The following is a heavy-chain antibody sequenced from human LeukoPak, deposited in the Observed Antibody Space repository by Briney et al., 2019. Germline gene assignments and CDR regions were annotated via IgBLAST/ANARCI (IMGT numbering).Heavy chain of an antibody. D-gene: IGHD5-12*01. V-gene: IGHV4-59*08. CDR1: GGSISTYY. J-gene: IGHJ4*02. CDR3: ARMGGYSGYATH. CDR2: IRYSGTT. Sequence: SETLSLTCTVSGGSISTYYWSWIRQPPGKGLEWIGYIRYSGTTNYNPSLKNRVTISLDTSKNQFSLNLSSVTAADTAVYYCARMGGYSGYATHWGQGTLVTASS.